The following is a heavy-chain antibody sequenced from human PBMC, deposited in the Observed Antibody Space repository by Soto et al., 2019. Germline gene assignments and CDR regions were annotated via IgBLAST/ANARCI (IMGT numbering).Heavy chain of an antibody. V-gene: IGHV3-23*01. CDR1: GFTFSSYS. CDR2: FRTGADDGTT. D-gene: IGHD3-10*01. J-gene: IGHJ4*02. CDR3: AKKVNSGPGSQYFDY. Sequence: GGSLRLSCAASGFTFSSYSMSWVRQSPGKGLEWVSGFRTGADDGTTYYADSVKGRFTISRDISKNTLFLQMNSLRAEDTAIYYCAKKVNSGPGSQYFDYWGQGTLVTVSS.